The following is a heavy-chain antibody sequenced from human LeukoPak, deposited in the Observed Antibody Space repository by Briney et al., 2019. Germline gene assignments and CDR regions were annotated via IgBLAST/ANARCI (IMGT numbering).Heavy chain of an antibody. J-gene: IGHJ4*02. CDR3: ASTGSGSYYNSPFDY. CDR2: INHSGST. CDR1: GGSFSGYY. D-gene: IGHD3-10*01. V-gene: IGHV4-34*01. Sequence: SETLSLTCAVYGGSFSGYYWSWIRQPPGRGLEWIGEINHSGSTNYNPSLKSRVTISVDTSKNQFSLKLSSVTAADTAVYYCASTGSGSYYNSPFDYWGQGTLVTASS.